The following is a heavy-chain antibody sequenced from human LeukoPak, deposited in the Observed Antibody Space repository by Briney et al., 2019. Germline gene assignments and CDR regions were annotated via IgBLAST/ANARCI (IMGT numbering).Heavy chain of an antibody. Sequence: GGSLRLSCAASGFTFSNYWMAWVRQAPGKGLEWVALIWYDGSNKYYTDSVKGRLTISRDNSKNTLYLQMNSLRAEDTAIYYCAREGPRGNSQFDYWGQGTLVTVSS. D-gene: IGHD2/OR15-2a*01. CDR1: GFTFSNYW. V-gene: IGHV3-33*08. CDR2: IWYDGSNK. CDR3: AREGPRGNSQFDY. J-gene: IGHJ4*02.